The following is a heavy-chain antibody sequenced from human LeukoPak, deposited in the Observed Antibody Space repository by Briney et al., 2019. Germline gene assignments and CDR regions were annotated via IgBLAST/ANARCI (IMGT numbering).Heavy chain of an antibody. J-gene: IGHJ4*02. D-gene: IGHD6-13*01. V-gene: IGHV4-59*01. Sequence: SETLSLTCTVSGGSISGYYWSWIRQPAGKGLEWIGYIYYSGSTNYNPSLKSRVTISVDTSKNQFSLKLSSVTAADTAVYYCARVATGIASEEDYWGQGTLVTVSS. CDR2: IYYSGST. CDR1: GGSISGYY. CDR3: ARVATGIASEEDY.